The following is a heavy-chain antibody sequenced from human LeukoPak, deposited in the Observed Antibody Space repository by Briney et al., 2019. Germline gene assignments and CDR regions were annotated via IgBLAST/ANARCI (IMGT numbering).Heavy chain of an antibody. CDR3: ARVWTSGSYGDY. CDR1: GFKFSNFG. CDR2: IYYDGSNK. J-gene: IGHJ4*02. D-gene: IGHD3-10*01. Sequence: GRSLRLSCAASGFKFSNFGMHWIRQAPGKGLEWVSVIYYDGSNKYYADSVKGRFTISKDNSKNMLYLQMNGLRAEDTAVYYCARVWTSGSYGDYWGQGTLVIVSS. V-gene: IGHV3-33*01.